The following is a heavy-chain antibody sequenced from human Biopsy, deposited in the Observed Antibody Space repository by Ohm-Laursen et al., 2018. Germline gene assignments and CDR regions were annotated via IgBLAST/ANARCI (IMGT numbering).Heavy chain of an antibody. D-gene: IGHD4-23*01. Sequence: SETLSLTCTVSGGSISSDYWSWIRQTPGKGLEWIGYIYYSGTTDYSPSLKSRVTISIDTSKNQFSLKLNSMTTADTAVYYCARGQDYGGNKAFDIWGQGTKVTVSP. V-gene: IGHV4-59*01. CDR1: GGSISSDY. J-gene: IGHJ3*02. CDR3: ARGQDYGGNKAFDI. CDR2: IYYSGTT.